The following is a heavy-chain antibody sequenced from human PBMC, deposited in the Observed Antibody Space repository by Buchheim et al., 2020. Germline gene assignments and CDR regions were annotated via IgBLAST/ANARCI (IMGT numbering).Heavy chain of an antibody. CDR1: GFTFSSYA. D-gene: IGHD4-11*01. CDR2: ISGSGGST. J-gene: IGHJ6*02. Sequence: EVQLLESGGGLVQPGGSLRLSCAASGFTFSSYAMSWVRQAPGKGLEWVSAISGSGGSTYYADSVKGRFTISRDTSKNTLYLQMNSLRAEDTAVYYCAKDLSVTTRHYYYYGMDVWGQGTT. CDR3: AKDLSVTTRHYYYYGMDV. V-gene: IGHV3-23*01.